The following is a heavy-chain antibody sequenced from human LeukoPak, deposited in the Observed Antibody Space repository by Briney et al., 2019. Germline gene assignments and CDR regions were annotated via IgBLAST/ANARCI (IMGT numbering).Heavy chain of an antibody. CDR2: INHSGST. CDR3: ARDRRSSSYYYYYGMDV. CDR1: GGSFSGYY. Sequence: SETLSLTCAVYGGSFSGYYWSWIRQPPGKGLEWIGEINHSGSTNYNPSLKSRVTMSVDTSKNQLSLKLSSVTAADTAVYYCARDRRSSSYYYYYGMDVWGQGTTVTVSS. J-gene: IGHJ6*02. V-gene: IGHV4-34*01. D-gene: IGHD6-6*01.